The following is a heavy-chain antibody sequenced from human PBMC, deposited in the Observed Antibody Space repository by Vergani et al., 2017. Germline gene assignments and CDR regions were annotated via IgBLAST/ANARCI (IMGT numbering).Heavy chain of an antibody. CDR2: IFPSGNS. J-gene: IGHJ6*03. V-gene: IGHV4-30-2*01. D-gene: IGHD3-16*02. CDR1: GDSITNGWFS. CDR3: ARASXRALVGYYYYMDV. Sequence: QLQLQESGSGLVKPSQTLALTCAVSGDSITNGWFSWNWIRQPPGKGPEWIGYIFPSGNSDYNPSLKNRVSISLDKSKNQFSLWVNSVTAADTAVYFCARASXRALVGYYYYMDVWGKGKTVVVSS.